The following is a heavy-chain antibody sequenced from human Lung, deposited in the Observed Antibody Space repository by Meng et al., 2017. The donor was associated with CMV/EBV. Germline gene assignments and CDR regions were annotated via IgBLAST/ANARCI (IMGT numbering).Heavy chain of an antibody. CDR1: GGSISSSNW. D-gene: IGHD6-19*01. CDR2: IYHSGST. V-gene: IGHV4-4*02. CDR3: ASFPPPGKQWLVTDY. Sequence: QVQWQEWGPGLVKPSGLRSLTCAASGGSISSSNWWSWVRQPPGKGLEWIGEIYHSGSTNYNPSLKSRVTISVDKSKNQFSLKLSSVTAADTAVYYCASFPPPGKQWLVTDYWGQGTLVTVSS. J-gene: IGHJ4*02.